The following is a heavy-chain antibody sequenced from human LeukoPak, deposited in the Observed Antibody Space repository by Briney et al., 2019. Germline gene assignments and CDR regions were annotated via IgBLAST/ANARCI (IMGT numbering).Heavy chain of an antibody. CDR2: IYPGDSDT. J-gene: IGHJ4*02. CDR3: ARDDPFDY. Sequence: GESLQISCKGSGYSFTSYWIGWVRQMPGKGLEWMGIIYPGDSDTRYSPSFQGQVTISADKSISTAYMELSRLRSDDTAVYYCARDDPFDYWGQGTLVTVSS. V-gene: IGHV5-51*01. CDR1: GYSFTSYW.